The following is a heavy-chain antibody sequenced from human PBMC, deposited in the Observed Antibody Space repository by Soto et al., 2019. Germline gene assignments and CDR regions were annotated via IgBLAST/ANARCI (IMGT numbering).Heavy chain of an antibody. D-gene: IGHD4-4*01. CDR3: ARDPTTAPRFYGMDV. V-gene: IGHV3-21*01. CDR1: GFTFSSYS. J-gene: IGHJ6*02. CDR2: ISSSSSYI. Sequence: PGGSLRLSCAASGFTFSSYSMNWVRQAPGKGLEWVSSISSSSSYIYYADSVKGRFTISRDNAKNSLYLQMNSLRAEDTAVYYCARDPTTAPRFYGMDVWGQGTTVTVSS.